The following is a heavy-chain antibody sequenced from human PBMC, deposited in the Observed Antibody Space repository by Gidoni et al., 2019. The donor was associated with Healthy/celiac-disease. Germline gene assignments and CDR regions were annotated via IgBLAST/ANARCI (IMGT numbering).Heavy chain of an antibody. Sequence: EVRLVESGGGLVQPGGSLRLSCAASGFTFSSYSMNWVRQAPGKGLEWVSYISSSSSTIYYADSVKGRFTISRDNAKNSLYLQMNSLRAEDTAVYYCASYYDSSGYYYVWAFDIWGQGTMVTVSS. J-gene: IGHJ3*02. D-gene: IGHD3-22*01. V-gene: IGHV3-48*01. CDR1: GFTFSSYS. CDR2: ISSSSSTI. CDR3: ASYYDSSGYYYVWAFDI.